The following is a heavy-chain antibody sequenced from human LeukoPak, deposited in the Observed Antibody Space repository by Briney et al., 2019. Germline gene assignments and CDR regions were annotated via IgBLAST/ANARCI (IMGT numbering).Heavy chain of an antibody. CDR1: GFTFRTYG. CDR3: ARELVSLGTGYFDL. CDR2: ITGSSTWT. Sequence: GGSLRLSCEASGFTFRTYGMTWVRQAPGKGLERVSGITGSSTWTYYADSVKGRFSISRDNSKNTLHLQMDSLRAEDTAIYYCARELVSLGTGYFDLWGRGTLVTVSS. V-gene: IGHV3-23*01. J-gene: IGHJ2*01. D-gene: IGHD7-27*01.